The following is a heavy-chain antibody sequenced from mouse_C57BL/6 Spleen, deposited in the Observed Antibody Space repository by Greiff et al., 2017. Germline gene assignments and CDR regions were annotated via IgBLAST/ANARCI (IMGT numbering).Heavy chain of an antibody. CDR3: TFYGSSGYWYFDV. D-gene: IGHD1-1*01. V-gene: IGHV14-1*01. CDR2: IDPEDGDT. J-gene: IGHJ1*03. Sequence: SGAELVRPGASVKLSCTASGFNIKDYYMHWVKQRPEQGLEWIGRIDPEDGDTEYAPKFQGKATMTADTSSNTAYLQLSSLTSEDTAVYYCTFYGSSGYWYFDVWGTGTTVTVSS. CDR1: GFNIKDYY.